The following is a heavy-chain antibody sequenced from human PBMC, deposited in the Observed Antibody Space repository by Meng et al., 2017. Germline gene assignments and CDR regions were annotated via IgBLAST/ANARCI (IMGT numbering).Heavy chain of an antibody. J-gene: IGHJ4*02. CDR1: GFTFSSYW. Sequence: GESLKISCAASGFTFSSYWMSWVRQAPGKGLKWVANIKQDGSEKYYVDSVKGRFTISRDNAKNSLYLQMNSLRAEDTAVYYCARGITMITYWGQGTRVT. V-gene: IGHV3-7*01. CDR3: ARGITMITY. D-gene: IGHD3-22*01. CDR2: IKQDGSEK.